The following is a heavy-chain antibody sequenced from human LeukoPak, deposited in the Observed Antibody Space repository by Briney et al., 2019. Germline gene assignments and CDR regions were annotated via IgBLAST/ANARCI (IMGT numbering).Heavy chain of an antibody. V-gene: IGHV1-2*06. D-gene: IGHD5-12*01. CDR1: GYTCTSYN. CDR2: TNPNSGGT. CDR3: AREWIAYYFDY. J-gene: IGHJ4*02. Sequence: ASLKVTCKAPGYTCTSYNMHWERHAPGQCFEWMLRTNPNSGGTNYAQKFQGRVNMTRDTSISTAYMELSRLRSDDTAVYYCAREWIAYYFDYWGQGTLVTVSS.